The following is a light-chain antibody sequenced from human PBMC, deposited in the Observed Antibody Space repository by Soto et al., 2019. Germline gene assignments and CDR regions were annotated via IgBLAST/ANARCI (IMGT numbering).Light chain of an antibody. CDR2: KAS. J-gene: IGKJ4*01. CDR3: QQYNSYPLT. V-gene: IGKV1-5*03. Sequence: DIPMTQSPSTLSASVGDRVTITCRASQSISSWLAWYQQKPGKAPNLLIYKASSLESGVPSRFSGSGSGTAFTLNISSLQPDDFATYYCQQYNSYPLTFGGGTKVEIK. CDR1: QSISSW.